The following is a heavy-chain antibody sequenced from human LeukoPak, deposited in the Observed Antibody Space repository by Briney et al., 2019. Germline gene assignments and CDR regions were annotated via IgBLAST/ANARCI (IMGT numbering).Heavy chain of an antibody. CDR1: GGSISSYY. J-gene: IGHJ4*02. Sequence: SETLSLTCTVSGGSISSYYWSWIRQPPGKGLEWIGYIYYSGNTNYNPSLKSRVTISVDTSKNQFSLKLNSVTAADTAVYYCASSPSGYWWNFDCWGQGTLVTVSS. CDR2: IYYSGNT. CDR3: ASSPSGYWWNFDC. D-gene: IGHD3-22*01. V-gene: IGHV4-59*01.